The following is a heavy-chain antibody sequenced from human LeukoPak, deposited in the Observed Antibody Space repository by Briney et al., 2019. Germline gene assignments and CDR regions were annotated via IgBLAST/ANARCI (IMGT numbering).Heavy chain of an antibody. J-gene: IGHJ4*02. V-gene: IGHV4-39*07. Sequence: SETLSLTCTVSGGSISSSSYYWGWIRQPPGKGLEWIGSIYYSGSTYYNPSLKSRVTISVDTSKNQFSLKLSSVTAAETAVYYCARLDIVVVPAAYPRDYWGQGTLVTVSS. CDR1: GGSISSSSYY. CDR3: ARLDIVVVPAAYPRDY. D-gene: IGHD2-2*01. CDR2: IYYSGST.